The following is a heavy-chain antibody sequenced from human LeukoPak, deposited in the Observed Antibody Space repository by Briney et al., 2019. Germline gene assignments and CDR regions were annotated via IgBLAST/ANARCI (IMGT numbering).Heavy chain of an antibody. V-gene: IGHV3-21*01. CDR3: ARNPAERWEPPYFDY. D-gene: IGHD1-26*01. Sequence: GGSLRPSCAASGFTFSSCSMNWVRQAPGKGLEWVSSISSSSSYIYYADSVKGRFTISRDNAKNSLYLQMNSLRAEDTAVYYCARNPAERWEPPYFDYWGQGTLVTVSS. CDR2: ISSSSSYI. J-gene: IGHJ4*02. CDR1: GFTFSSCS.